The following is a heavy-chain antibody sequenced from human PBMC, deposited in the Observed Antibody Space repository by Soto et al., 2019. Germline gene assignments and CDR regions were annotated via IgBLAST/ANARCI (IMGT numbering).Heavy chain of an antibody. V-gene: IGHV1-2*02. CDR3: LRVIGTLYDFWSGYYTGPYYGMDA. D-gene: IGHD3-3*01. CDR1: GYTFTGYY. J-gene: IGHJ6*02. Sequence: ASVKVSCKASGYTFTGYYMHWVRQAPGQGLEWMGWINPNSGGPNYAQKFQGRVTMTRDTSISTAYMELSRLGSDDTDVYYWLRVIGTLYDFWSGYYTGPYYGMDAWGQGTTVTVSS. CDR2: INPNSGGP.